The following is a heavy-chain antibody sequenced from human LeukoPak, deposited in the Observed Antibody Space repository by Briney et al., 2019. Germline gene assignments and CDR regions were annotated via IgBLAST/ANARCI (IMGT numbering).Heavy chain of an antibody. V-gene: IGHV3-7*04. CDR2: IKQDGSEK. D-gene: IGHD5-12*01. CDR3: ARDGTYTDYDPDFDI. Sequence: GWSLRLSCAASGFTFSRFWMSWVRQAPGKGLEWVANIKQDGSEKYYEDFVKGRFTISRDNAKNSLYLQMNSLRAEDTAVFYCARDGTYTDYDPDFDIWGQGTLVTVS. J-gene: IGHJ4*02. CDR1: GFTFSRFW.